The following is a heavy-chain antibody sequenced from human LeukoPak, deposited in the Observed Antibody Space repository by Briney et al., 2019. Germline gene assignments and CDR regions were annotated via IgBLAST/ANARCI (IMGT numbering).Heavy chain of an antibody. V-gene: IGHV3-21*01. Sequence: GGSLRLSCAASGFTFSSSPMNWVRQAPGKGLEWVSCISSSSNYIYYADSVKGRFTISRDNAKNSLFLQMNSLRAEDTAVYYCARDEGVSFDYWGQGILVTVSS. CDR3: ARDEGVSFDY. CDR1: GFTFSSSP. CDR2: ISSSSNYI. J-gene: IGHJ4*02.